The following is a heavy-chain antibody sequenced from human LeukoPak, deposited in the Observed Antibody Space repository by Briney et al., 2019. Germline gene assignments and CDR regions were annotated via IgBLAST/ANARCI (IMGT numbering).Heavy chain of an antibody. V-gene: IGHV1-3*01. J-gene: IGHJ4*02. CDR1: GYTFTSYA. CDR3: ARDQFGELFRD. CDR2: INAGNGNT. D-gene: IGHD3-10*01. Sequence: APVKVSCKASGYTFTSYAMHWVRQAPGQRLEWMGWINAGNGNTKYSQKFQGRVTITRDTSASTAYMELSSLRSEDTAVYYCARDQFGELFRDWGQGTLVTVSS.